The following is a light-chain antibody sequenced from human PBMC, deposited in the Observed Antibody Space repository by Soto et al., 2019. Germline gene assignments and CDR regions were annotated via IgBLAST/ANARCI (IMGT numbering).Light chain of an antibody. Sequence: LMPQSAASLSVHTGESSTLSCMASQSVSTNFAWYLQKPGQAPRLLIYGASTRATAVPARFTASGPGTEFTLSISSLQSDDFGVYYCQQYDNWPRPFGQGGNVDIK. V-gene: IGKV3-15*01. CDR3: QQYDNWPRP. CDR2: GAS. J-gene: IGKJ1*01. CDR1: QSVSTN.